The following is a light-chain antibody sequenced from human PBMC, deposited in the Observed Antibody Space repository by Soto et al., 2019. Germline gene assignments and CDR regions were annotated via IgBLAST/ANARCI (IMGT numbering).Light chain of an antibody. CDR2: AAS. V-gene: IGKV1-39*01. Sequence: DIQMTQSPSSLSASVGDRVTITCRARQSISTYLNWYQQRPGKAPKLLVYAASSLQSGVPSRFSGSGSGTDFTLTISNLQPEDFATYYCQQSYTTLWTFGQGTKVDIK. CDR1: QSISTY. J-gene: IGKJ1*01. CDR3: QQSYTTLWT.